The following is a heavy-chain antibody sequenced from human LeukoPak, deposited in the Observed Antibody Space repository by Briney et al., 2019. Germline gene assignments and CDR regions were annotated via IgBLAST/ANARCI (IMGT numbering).Heavy chain of an antibody. D-gene: IGHD6-13*01. CDR3: AKGRGSSWRYYFDY. CDR2: IKQDGSEK. V-gene: IGHV3-7*03. CDR1: GFTFSSYW. J-gene: IGHJ4*02. Sequence: GGSLRLSCAASGFTFSSYWMSWVRQAPGKGLEWVANIKQDGSEKYYVDSVKGRFTISRDNSKNTLYLQMNSLRAEDTAVYYCAKGRGSSWRYYFDYWGQGTLVTVSS.